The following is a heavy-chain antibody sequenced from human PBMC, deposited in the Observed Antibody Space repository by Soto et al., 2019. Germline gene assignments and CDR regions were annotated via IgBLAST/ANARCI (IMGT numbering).Heavy chain of an antibody. CDR3: ARRIRERGEDDYYDNSGYYGAFDI. Sequence: QVQLVQSGAEVKKPGSSVKVSCKASGGTFSSYAISWVRQAPGQGLEWMGGIIPIFGTANYAQKFQGRVTITADESTNTVYMELSSLRSEDTAVYYCARRIRERGEDDYYDNSGYYGAFDIWGQGTMVTVSS. CDR1: GGTFSSYA. V-gene: IGHV1-69*01. J-gene: IGHJ3*02. D-gene: IGHD3-22*01. CDR2: IIPIFGTA.